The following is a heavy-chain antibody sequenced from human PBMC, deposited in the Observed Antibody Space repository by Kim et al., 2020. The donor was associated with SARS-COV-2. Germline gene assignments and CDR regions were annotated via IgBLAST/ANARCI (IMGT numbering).Heavy chain of an antibody. Sequence: AESVKGRFTISRDSAKKSLYLQMNSLRAEDTAVYYCARGSYYDNAGYLPDYWGQGTLVTVSS. J-gene: IGHJ4*02. CDR3: ARGSYYDNAGYLPDY. V-gene: IGHV3-21*01. D-gene: IGHD3-16*01.